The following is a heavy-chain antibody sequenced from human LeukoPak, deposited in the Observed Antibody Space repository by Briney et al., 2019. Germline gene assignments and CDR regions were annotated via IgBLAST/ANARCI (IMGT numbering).Heavy chain of an antibody. CDR3: ARARVRRLDAFDI. J-gene: IGHJ3*02. V-gene: IGHV4-39*07. Sequence: PSETLSLTCTVSGGSISSSSYYWGWIRQPPGKGLEWIGSIYYSGSTYYNPSLKSRVTISVDTSKNQFSLKLSSVTAADTAVYYCARARVRRLDAFDIWGQGTMVTVSS. CDR1: GGSISSSSYY. CDR2: IYYSGST. D-gene: IGHD6-6*01.